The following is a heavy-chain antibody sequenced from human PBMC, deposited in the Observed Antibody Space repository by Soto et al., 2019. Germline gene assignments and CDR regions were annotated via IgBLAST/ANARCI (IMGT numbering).Heavy chain of an antibody. CDR2: ISGSGDTT. V-gene: IGHV3-23*01. D-gene: IGHD5-18*01. J-gene: IGHJ4*02. CDR3: AGIQLWPYFDF. CDR1: GFTFSSYA. Sequence: EVQLLDSGGGLVQPGGSLRLSCAASGFTFSSYAMSWVRQAPGKGLEWVSTISGSGDTTYYADSVKGRLTISRDNSKNTLPLQMNSLRAEDTAVYYCAGIQLWPYFDFWGQGTLVTVSS.